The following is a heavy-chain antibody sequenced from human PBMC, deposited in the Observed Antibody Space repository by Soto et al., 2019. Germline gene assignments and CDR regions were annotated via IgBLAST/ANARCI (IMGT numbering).Heavy chain of an antibody. CDR2: IYYSGST. Sequence: PSETLSLTCTVSGGSISSYYWSWIRQPPGKGLEWIGYIYYSGSTNYNPSLKSRVTISVDTSNNQLSLQLNSVTPDDTAVYYCARLIGNSWLDSWGQGILVTVSS. D-gene: IGHD1-26*01. J-gene: IGHJ5*01. CDR1: GGSISSYY. CDR3: ARLIGNSWLDS. V-gene: IGHV4-59*08.